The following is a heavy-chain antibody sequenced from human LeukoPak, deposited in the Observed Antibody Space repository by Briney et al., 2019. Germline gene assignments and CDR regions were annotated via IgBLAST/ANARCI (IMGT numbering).Heavy chain of an antibody. J-gene: IGHJ4*02. V-gene: IGHV4-34*01. CDR3: ARADSSSGIDY. CDR2: INHSGST. CDR1: GGSFSGYY. D-gene: IGHD6-13*01. Sequence: SETRSLTCAVYGGSFSGYYWSWIRQPPGKGREWIGEINHSGSTNYNPSLKSRVTISVDTSKNQFSLRLSSVTAADTAVYYCARADSSSGIDYWGQGTPVTVSS.